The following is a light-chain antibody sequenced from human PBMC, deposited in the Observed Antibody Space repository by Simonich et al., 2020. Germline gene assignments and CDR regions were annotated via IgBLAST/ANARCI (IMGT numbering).Light chain of an antibody. CDR3: SSYPSSSTV. CDR1: SRDVGGYNY. V-gene: IGLV2-14*01. CDR2: DFS. J-gene: IGLJ2*01. Sequence: QSALTQPASVSGPPGQAITISCTGTSRDVGGYNYISWYQQHPCKAPKLMTYDFSKRPVGVSKRFSGYKPRHTASLSIPGLQAEDEADYYCSSYPSSSTVFGGGTKLTVL.